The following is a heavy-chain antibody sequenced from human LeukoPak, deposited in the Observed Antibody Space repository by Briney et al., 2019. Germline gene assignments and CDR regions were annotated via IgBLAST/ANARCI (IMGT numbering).Heavy chain of an antibody. D-gene: IGHD1-26*01. CDR1: GFTFSNAW. Sequence: GGSLRLSCAASGFTFSNAWMSWVRQAPGKGLEWVGRIKSKTDGGTTDYAAPVKGRFTISRDDSKNTLYLQMNSLKTEDTAVYYCTTGASESYLNDYWGQGTLVTVSS. CDR2: IKSKTDGGTT. J-gene: IGHJ4*02. V-gene: IGHV3-15*01. CDR3: TTGASESYLNDY.